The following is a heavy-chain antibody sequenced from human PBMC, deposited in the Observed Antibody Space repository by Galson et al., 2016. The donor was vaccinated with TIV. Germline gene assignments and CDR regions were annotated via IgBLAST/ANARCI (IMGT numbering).Heavy chain of an antibody. V-gene: IGHV1-2*02. CDR3: ARDRNTYYFDIPFDY. CDR2: ITPINGDT. D-gene: IGHD3-9*01. J-gene: IGHJ4*02. Sequence: VKVSCKASGYMFTDYYIHWVRQAPGQGLEWMGWITPINGDTKYAQKFQGRVAMTRDKSISTAYLELTRVTTDDTAVYYCARDRNTYYFDIPFDYWGQGTQVTVSS. CDR1: GYMFTDYY.